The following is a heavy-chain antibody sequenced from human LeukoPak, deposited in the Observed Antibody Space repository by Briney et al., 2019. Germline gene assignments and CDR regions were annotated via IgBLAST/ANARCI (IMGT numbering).Heavy chain of an antibody. J-gene: IGHJ4*02. CDR1: GFTFGSYG. CDR3: AKDQGYTYGHSFDY. Sequence: GGSLRLSCAASGFTFGSYGMHWVRQAPGKGLEWVALISYDGSKEYYGDSVKGRFSISRDNSKNTLYLQMNSLRAEDTAVYYCAKDQGYTYGHSFDYWGQGTLVTVSS. CDR2: ISYDGSKE. V-gene: IGHV3-30*18. D-gene: IGHD5-18*01.